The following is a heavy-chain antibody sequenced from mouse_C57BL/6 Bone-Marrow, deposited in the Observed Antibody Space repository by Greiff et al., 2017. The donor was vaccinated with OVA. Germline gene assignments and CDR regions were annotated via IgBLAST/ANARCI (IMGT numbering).Heavy chain of an antibody. J-gene: IGHJ2*01. Sequence: VQLQQSGAELARPGASVKLSCKASGYTFTSYGISWVKQRTGQGLEWIGEIYHRSGNTYYNEKFKGKATLTADKSTSTAYMEIRSLRAEDSAVYYCARADRSDAVDYWGQGTTLTVSA. CDR1: GYTFTSYG. D-gene: IGHD1-1*01. V-gene: IGHV1-81*01. CDR3: ARADRSDAVDY. CDR2: IYHRSGNT.